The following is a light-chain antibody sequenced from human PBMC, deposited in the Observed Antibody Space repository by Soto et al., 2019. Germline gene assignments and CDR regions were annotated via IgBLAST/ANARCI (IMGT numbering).Light chain of an antibody. J-gene: IGKJ1*01. CDR1: QSVSSNY. V-gene: IGKV3-20*01. CDR3: QHYGSSRT. Sequence: EIVLTQSPGTLSLSPGERATLSCRASQSVSSNYLAWYQQKPGQARRLLIYGASSRATGIPNRFSGSESGSDFTLTISRLEAEDFAVYYCQHYGSSRTFGQGTKVET. CDR2: GAS.